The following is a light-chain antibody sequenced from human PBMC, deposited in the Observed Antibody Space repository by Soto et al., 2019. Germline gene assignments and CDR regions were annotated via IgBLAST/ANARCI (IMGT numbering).Light chain of an antibody. CDR2: NAA. J-gene: IGKJ1*01. CDR1: QSISRY. CDR3: QQYNGYLTWT. Sequence: DIPMTQSPSTLSASIGDRVTITCRASQSISRYLAWFQQRPGKAPRILIFNAATLERGVPSRFSGGGSGTEFTLTISSLQPDDFATYYYQQYNGYLTWTFGQGTKVEIK. V-gene: IGKV1-5*01.